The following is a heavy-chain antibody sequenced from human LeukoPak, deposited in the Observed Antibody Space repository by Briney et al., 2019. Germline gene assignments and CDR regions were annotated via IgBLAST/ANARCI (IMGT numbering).Heavy chain of an antibody. J-gene: IGHJ4*02. CDR1: GFTFSTYA. CDR3: AKPTSWSRVGYYFDY. CDR2: ISYDGSNK. Sequence: GGSLRLSCAASGFTFSTYAMSWVRQAPGRGLEWVAVISYDGSNKYYADSVKGRFTISRDNSKNTLYLQMNSLRAEDTAVYYCAKPTSWSRVGYYFDYWGQGTLVTVSS. D-gene: IGHD2-2*01. V-gene: IGHV3-30*18.